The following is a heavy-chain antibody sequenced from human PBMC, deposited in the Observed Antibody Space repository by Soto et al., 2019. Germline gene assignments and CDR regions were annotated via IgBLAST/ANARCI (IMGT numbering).Heavy chain of an antibody. D-gene: IGHD6-13*01. Sequence: GGPLRLSCAASGFTFSSYSMTWVRQAPGKGLEWVSSISGSSSYIYDAESVKGRLTISRDNAKNSRFLRMNSLRAEDTAVYYCGTSHGSSGNGAFDIWGQGTMVTVS. CDR2: ISGSSSYI. CDR3: GTSHGSSGNGAFDI. CDR1: GFTFSSYS. V-gene: IGHV3-21*01. J-gene: IGHJ3*02.